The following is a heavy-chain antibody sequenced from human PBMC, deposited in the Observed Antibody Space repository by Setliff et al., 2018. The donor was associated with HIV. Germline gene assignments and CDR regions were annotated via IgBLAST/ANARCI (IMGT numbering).Heavy chain of an antibody. CDR3: ARDGTTTHDY. Sequence: ASVKVSCKASGYTFTAYYMHWVRQAPGQGLEWMGWINPNSGGTTYAQKFQGRVTMTRDTSITTAYMELSSLRSDDTAVYYCARDGTTTHDYWGQGTLVTVSS. J-gene: IGHJ4*02. CDR2: INPNSGGT. V-gene: IGHV1-2*02. CDR1: GYTFTAYY. D-gene: IGHD1-26*01.